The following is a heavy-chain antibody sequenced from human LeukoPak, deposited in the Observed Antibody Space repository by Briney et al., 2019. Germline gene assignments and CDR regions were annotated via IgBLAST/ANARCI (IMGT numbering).Heavy chain of an antibody. CDR3: ARDTKAGAFDI. V-gene: IGHV3-20*04. J-gene: IGHJ3*02. CDR2: INWNGGST. Sequence: GGSLRLSCAASGFTFDDYGMSWVRQAPGKGLEWVSGINWNGGSTGYADSVKGRFTISRDNAKNSLYLQMNSLKAEDTAVYYCARDTKAGAFDIWGQGTMVTVSS. D-gene: IGHD2-8*01. CDR1: GFTFDDYG.